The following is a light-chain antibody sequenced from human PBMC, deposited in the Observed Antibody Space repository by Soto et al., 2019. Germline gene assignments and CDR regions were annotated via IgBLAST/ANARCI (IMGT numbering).Light chain of an antibody. CDR2: GAS. V-gene: IGKV3-20*01. CDR3: QQYGRFPFT. J-gene: IGKJ3*01. CDR1: QSVSSSY. Sequence: EIVLTQSPGTLSLSPGERATLSCRASQSVSSSYLAWYQQNPGQAPRLLIYGASSRDTGIPGRFSVSVSGKDLTVTSSRLVLVEFTRNFCQQYGRFPFTCGAGTKVDIK.